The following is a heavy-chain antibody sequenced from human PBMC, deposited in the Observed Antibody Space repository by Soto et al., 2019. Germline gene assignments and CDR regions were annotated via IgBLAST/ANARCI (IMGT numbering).Heavy chain of an antibody. V-gene: IGHV3-21*04. D-gene: IGHD1-26*01. CDR1: GFTFSSYS. CDR3: ARDFSLPIVGATGAFDI. Sequence: PGGSLSLSCAASGFTFSSYSMNWVRQAPGKGLEWVSSISSSSSYIYYADSVKGRFTISRDNAKNSLYLQMNSLRAEDTAVYYCARDFSLPIVGATGAFDIWGQGTMVTVSS. J-gene: IGHJ3*02. CDR2: ISSSSSYI.